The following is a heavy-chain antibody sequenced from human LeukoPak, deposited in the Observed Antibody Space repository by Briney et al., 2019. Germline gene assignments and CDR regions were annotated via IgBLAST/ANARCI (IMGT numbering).Heavy chain of an antibody. Sequence: GGSLRLSCAASGFTFSSYWMHWVRQAPGKGLVWVSRINSDGSSTSYADSVKGRFTISRDNAKNMLYLQMNNLRAEDTAVYYCSSGNSHAFDIWGQGTMVTVSS. J-gene: IGHJ3*02. V-gene: IGHV3-74*01. D-gene: IGHD4-23*01. CDR2: INSDGSST. CDR3: SSGNSHAFDI. CDR1: GFTFSSYW.